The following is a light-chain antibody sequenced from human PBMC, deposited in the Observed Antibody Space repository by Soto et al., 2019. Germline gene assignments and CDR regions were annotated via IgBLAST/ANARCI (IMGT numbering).Light chain of an antibody. CDR2: GAS. J-gene: IGKJ1*01. V-gene: IGKV3-15*01. CDR3: QQRSNWPWT. Sequence: EIVMTQSPATLSVSTGERATLSCRASQSLSSNLAWYQQKPGQAPRLLIYGASTRAAGIPARFSGSGSGTDFTLTISSLEPEDFAVYYCQQRSNWPWTFGQGTKVDIK. CDR1: QSLSSN.